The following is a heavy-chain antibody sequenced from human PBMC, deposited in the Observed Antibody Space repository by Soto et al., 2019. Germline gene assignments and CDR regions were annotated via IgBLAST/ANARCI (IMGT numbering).Heavy chain of an antibody. CDR1: GFTVSSNY. V-gene: IGHV3-53*01. D-gene: IGHD6-13*01. J-gene: IGHJ3*02. CDR3: ARQTLGSSWYDAFDI. Sequence: GGSLRLSCAASGFTVSSNYMSWVRQAPGKGLEWVSVIYSGGSTYYADSVKGRFTISRDNSKNTLYLQMNSLRAEDTAVYYCARQTLGSSWYDAFDIWGQGTMVTVSS. CDR2: IYSGGST.